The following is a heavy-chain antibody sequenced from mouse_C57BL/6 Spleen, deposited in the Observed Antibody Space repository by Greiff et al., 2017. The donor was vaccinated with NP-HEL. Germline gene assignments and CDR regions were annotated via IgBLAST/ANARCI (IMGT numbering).Heavy chain of an antibody. CDR1: GYTFTSYT. CDR2: INPSSGYT. D-gene: IGHD4-1*01. V-gene: IGHV1-4*01. J-gene: IGHJ4*01. CDR3: ARKDDWGAMDY. Sequence: VQLQESGAELARPGASVKMSCKASGYTFTSYTMHWVKQRPGQGLEWIGYINPSSGYTKYNQKFKDKATLTADKSSSTAYMQLSSLTSEDSAVYYCARKDDWGAMDYWGQGTSVTVSS.